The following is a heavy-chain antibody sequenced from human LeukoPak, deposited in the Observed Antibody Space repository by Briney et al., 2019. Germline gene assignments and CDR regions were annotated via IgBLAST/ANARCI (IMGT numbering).Heavy chain of an antibody. Sequence: QAGGSLRLSCAASGFTFSSYAMHWVRQAPGKGVEGVAVISYDGSKKYYADSVKGRFTISRDNSKNTLYLQMNSLRAEDTAVYYCASPKGKSSSWYGTFDYWGQGTLVTVSS. D-gene: IGHD6-13*01. CDR3: ASPKGKSSSWYGTFDY. CDR1: GFTFSSYA. CDR2: ISYDGSKK. V-gene: IGHV3-30*04. J-gene: IGHJ4*02.